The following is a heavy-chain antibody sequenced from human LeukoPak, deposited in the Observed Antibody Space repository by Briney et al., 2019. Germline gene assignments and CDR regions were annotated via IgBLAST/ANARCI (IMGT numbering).Heavy chain of an antibody. CDR2: SNSDGSST. CDR3: ATVWFGESRY. Sequence: PGGSLRLSCAASGFTFNRHWMHWVRQAPGKGLVWVSRSNSDGSSTVYADSVKGRFTISRDNAKNSLYLQMNSLRAEDTAVYYCATVWFGESRYWGQGTLVTVSS. J-gene: IGHJ4*02. V-gene: IGHV3-74*01. D-gene: IGHD3-10*01. CDR1: GFTFNRHW.